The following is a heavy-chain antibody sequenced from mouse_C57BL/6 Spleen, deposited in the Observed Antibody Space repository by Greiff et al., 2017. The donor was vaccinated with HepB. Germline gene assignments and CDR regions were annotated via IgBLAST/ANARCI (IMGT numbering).Heavy chain of an antibody. Sequence: EVRVVESGEGLVKPGGSLKLSCAASGFTFSSYAMSWVRQTPEKRLEWVAYISSGGDYIYYADTVKGRFTISRDNARNTLYLQRSSLKSADTAMYYCTRGGYGSRAWFAYWGQGTLVTVSA. CDR2: ISSGGDYI. J-gene: IGHJ3*01. D-gene: IGHD1-1*01. CDR3: TRGGYGSRAWFAY. V-gene: IGHV5-9-1*02. CDR1: GFTFSSYA.